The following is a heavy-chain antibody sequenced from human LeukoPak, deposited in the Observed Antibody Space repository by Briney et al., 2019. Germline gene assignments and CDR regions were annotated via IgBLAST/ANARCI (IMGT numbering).Heavy chain of an antibody. CDR2: IYYSGST. CDR3: ARVRRVLITTNDAFDV. J-gene: IGHJ3*01. Sequence: SETLSLTCTVSGGSISSYYWSWIRQPPGKGREWIGYIYYSGSTNYNPSLKSRVTISVDTSKNQFSLELSSVTAADTAVYYCARVRRVLITTNDAFDVWGQGTMVTVSS. CDR1: GGSISSYY. V-gene: IGHV4-59*01. D-gene: IGHD3-22*01.